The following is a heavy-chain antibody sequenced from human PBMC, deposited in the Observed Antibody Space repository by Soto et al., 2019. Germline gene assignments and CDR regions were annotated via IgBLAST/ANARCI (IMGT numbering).Heavy chain of an antibody. Sequence: QEKLVQSGAEVQMPGSSVKVSCKATGGLFSSYPISWVRQAPGQGLEWMGGIIPVFQTPYYTQKFQGRVTITADESANTAYMELSSLRVEDTAIYYCARGGSGYTWFNEFWGQGTLVTVSS. CDR1: GGLFSSYP. D-gene: IGHD3-22*01. V-gene: IGHV1-69*01. J-gene: IGHJ4*02. CDR2: IIPVFQTP. CDR3: ARGGSGYTWFNEF.